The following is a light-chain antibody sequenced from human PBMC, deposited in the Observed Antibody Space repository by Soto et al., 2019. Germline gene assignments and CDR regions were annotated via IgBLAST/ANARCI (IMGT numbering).Light chain of an antibody. J-gene: IGKJ1*01. CDR1: QSLLHSNGYNY. Sequence: DSVMTQSPLSLPVTPGEPASISCRSSQSLLHSNGYNYLDWYLQKPGQSPQLLIYLGSNRASGVPDRFSCSGSGTDSTRKISRVQAEDVAVYYYMPALQTLTFCQGTKVDIX. V-gene: IGKV2-28*01. CDR2: LGS. CDR3: MPALQTLT.